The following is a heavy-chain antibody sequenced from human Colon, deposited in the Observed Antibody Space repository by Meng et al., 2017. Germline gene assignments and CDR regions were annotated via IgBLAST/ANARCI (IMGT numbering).Heavy chain of an antibody. CDR3: ARDMGDWVLGDY. Sequence: QVQCGLSGGVWKMAGASGKVSCKAYGYDCTSYGVDGLRQALGQSPEWMGWINIGNVNAKYAQNFQGRVTFTKDTSASTAYMELNSLRSEDTAVYYCARDMGDWVLGDYWGQGTLVTVSS. V-gene: IGHV1-3*04. CDR2: INIGNVNA. D-gene: IGHD3-16*01. J-gene: IGHJ4*02. CDR1: GYDCTSYG.